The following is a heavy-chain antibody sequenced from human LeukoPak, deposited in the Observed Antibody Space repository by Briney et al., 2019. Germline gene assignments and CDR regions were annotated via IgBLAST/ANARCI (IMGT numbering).Heavy chain of an antibody. J-gene: IGHJ4*02. CDR2: ISYDGSNK. CDR1: GFTFSSYG. CDR3: AKGSAAARPYYFDH. D-gene: IGHD6-6*01. V-gene: IGHV3-30*18. Sequence: GGSLRLSCAASGFTFSSYGMHWVRQAPGKGLEWVAVISYDGSNKYYADSVKGRFTISRDNSKNTLYLQMNSLRAEDTAVYYCAKGSAAARPYYFDHWGQGILVTVAS.